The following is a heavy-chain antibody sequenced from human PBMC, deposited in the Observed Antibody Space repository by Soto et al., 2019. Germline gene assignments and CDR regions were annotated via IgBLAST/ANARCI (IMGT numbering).Heavy chain of an antibody. D-gene: IGHD3-22*01. CDR3: ARDRDSSGYLDY. CDR2: IYYSGST. V-gene: IGHV4-61*01. J-gene: IGHJ4*02. Sequence: SETLSLTCTVSGGSVSSGSYYWSWIRQPPGKGLEWIGYIYYSGSTNYNPSLKSRVTISVDTSKNQFSLKLSSVTAADTAVYYCARDRDSSGYLDYWGQGTLVTVSS. CDR1: GGSVSSGSYY.